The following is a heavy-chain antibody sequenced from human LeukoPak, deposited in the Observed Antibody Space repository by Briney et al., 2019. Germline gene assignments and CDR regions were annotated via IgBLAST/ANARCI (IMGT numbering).Heavy chain of an antibody. CDR1: GGTFSSYA. CDR2: IIPIFGTS. Sequence: SVKVSCKASGGTFSSYAISWVRQAPGQGLEWMGGIIPIFGTSNYAQKFQGRVTITADGSTSTAYMELSSLRSEDTAVYYCARDNSVEDTAWWFDPWGQGTLVTVSS. CDR3: ARDNSVEDTAWWFDP. D-gene: IGHD4-23*01. J-gene: IGHJ5*02. V-gene: IGHV1-69*13.